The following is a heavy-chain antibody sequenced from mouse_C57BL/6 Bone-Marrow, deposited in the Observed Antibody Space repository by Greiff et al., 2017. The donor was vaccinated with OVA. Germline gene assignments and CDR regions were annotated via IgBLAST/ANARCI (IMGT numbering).Heavy chain of an antibody. D-gene: IGHD2-4*01. CDR3: ARYNDYDGDYFDY. CDR1: GYTFTSYW. V-gene: IGHV1-50*01. J-gene: IGHJ2*01. Sequence: QVQLQQSGPELVKPGDSVKISCKASGYTFTSYWMQWVKQRPGQGLEWIGEIDPSDSYTNYNQKFKGKATLTVDTSSSTAYMQLSSLTSEDSAVYYCARYNDYDGDYFDYWGQGTTLTVSS. CDR2: IDPSDSYT.